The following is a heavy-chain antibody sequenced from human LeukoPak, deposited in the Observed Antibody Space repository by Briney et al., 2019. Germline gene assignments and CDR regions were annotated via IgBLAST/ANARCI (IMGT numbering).Heavy chain of an antibody. D-gene: IGHD5-12*01. Sequence: GASVKVSCKASVYTFTGYYMHWVRQAPGQGLEWMGWINPNSGGTNYAQKFQGRVTMTRDTSISTAYMELSRLRSDDTAVYYCARAMDIVATINTYWGQGTLVTVSS. V-gene: IGHV1-2*02. J-gene: IGHJ4*02. CDR2: INPNSGGT. CDR3: ARAMDIVATINTY. CDR1: VYTFTGYY.